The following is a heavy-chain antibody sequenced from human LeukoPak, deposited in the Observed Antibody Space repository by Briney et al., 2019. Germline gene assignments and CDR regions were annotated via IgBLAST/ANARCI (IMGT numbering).Heavy chain of an antibody. CDR2: IYYSGST. J-gene: IGHJ4*02. V-gene: IGHV4-59*01. CDR1: GGSISSYY. Sequence: SETLSLTCIVSGGSISSYYWSWIRQPPGKGLEWIGYIYYSGSTNYNPSLKSRVTISVDTSKNQFSLKLSSVTAADTAVYYCARSPRDYFDYWGQGTLVTVSS. CDR3: ARSPRDYFDY.